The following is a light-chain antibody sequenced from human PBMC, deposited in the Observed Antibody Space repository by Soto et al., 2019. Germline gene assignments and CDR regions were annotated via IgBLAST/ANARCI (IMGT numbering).Light chain of an antibody. CDR2: GAS. V-gene: IGKV3-15*01. J-gene: IGKJ2*01. CDR3: QQYNNWPPYT. CDR1: QSVSSN. Sequence: EIVMTQSPATLSVSPGERATLSCRASQSVSSNLAWYQQKPGQAPRLLIYGASTRATGIPARFSSSRSGTEFTLTISSRQSEDFAVYYCQQYNNWPPYTFGQGTKLEIK.